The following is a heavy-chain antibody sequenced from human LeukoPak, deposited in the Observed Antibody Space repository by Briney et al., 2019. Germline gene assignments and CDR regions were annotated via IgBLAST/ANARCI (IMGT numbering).Heavy chain of an antibody. CDR3: ASYLTSIPSGMDV. D-gene: IGHD2/OR15-2a*01. Sequence: GGSLRPSCAASGFTFSRYWMHWLRQARGKGLVWVSRISTDGSGTSYADSVKGRFTTSRDNGKNPLYLQMNSLRAEDTAVYYCASYLTSIPSGMDVWGQGTTVTVSS. J-gene: IGHJ6*02. CDR2: ISTDGSGT. CDR1: GFTFSRYW. V-gene: IGHV3-74*01.